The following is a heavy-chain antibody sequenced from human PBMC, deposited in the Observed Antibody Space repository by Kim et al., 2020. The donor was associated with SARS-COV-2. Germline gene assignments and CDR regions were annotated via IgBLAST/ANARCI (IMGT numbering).Heavy chain of an antibody. CDR3: ARDLQSWEIDY. V-gene: IGHV3-30*04. J-gene: IGHJ4*02. D-gene: IGHD1-26*01. CDR2: ISYDGSNK. CDR1: GFTFSSYA. Sequence: GGSLRLSCAASGFTFSSYAMHWVRQAPGKGLEWVAVISYDGSNKYYADSVKGRFTISRDNSKNTLYLQMNSLRAEDTAVYYCARDLQSWEIDYWGQGTLVTVSS.